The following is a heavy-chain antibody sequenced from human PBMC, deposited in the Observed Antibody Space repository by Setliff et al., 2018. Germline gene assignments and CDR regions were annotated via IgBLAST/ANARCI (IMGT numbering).Heavy chain of an antibody. Sequence: ASVKVSCKTSGYTFTNYGITWVRQAPGQGLEWMGWINNYSFKTNYPQRFLGRVTVTTDTSTGTAYMELGSLTSDDTAIYYCARINFYVSSGYYYAPDYWGPGTLVTVSS. J-gene: IGHJ4*02. V-gene: IGHV1-18*01. CDR2: INNYSFKT. D-gene: IGHD3-22*01. CDR1: GYTFTNYG. CDR3: ARINFYVSSGYYYAPDY.